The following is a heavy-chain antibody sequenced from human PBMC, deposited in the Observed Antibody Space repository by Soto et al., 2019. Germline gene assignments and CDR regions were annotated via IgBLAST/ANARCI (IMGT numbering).Heavy chain of an antibody. CDR1: GGSISSGGYS. V-gene: IGHV4-30-2*01. CDR2: IYHGST. Sequence: QLQLQESGSGLVKASQTLSLTCAVSGGSISSGGYSWSWIRQPPGKGLEWIGYIYHGSTYYNPSLKSGVTISIARSKNQFSLKRSSVTAADTAVYYCASSGSRGIGAFDIWGQGTMVTVSS. CDR3: ASSGSRGIGAFDI. J-gene: IGHJ3*02. D-gene: IGHD3-22*01.